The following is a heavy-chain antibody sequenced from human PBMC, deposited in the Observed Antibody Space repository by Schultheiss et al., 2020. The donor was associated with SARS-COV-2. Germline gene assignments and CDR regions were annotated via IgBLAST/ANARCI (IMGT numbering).Heavy chain of an antibody. J-gene: IGHJ4*02. CDR2: MNEDGTTT. CDR3: ARDGSIAVAGTNFDY. D-gene: IGHD6-19*01. CDR1: GFTFSSYA. Sequence: GGSLRLSCAASGFTFSSYAMSWVRQAPGKGLEWVSRMNEDGTTTNYADSVKGRFTISRDNAKKTLYLQMNSLRAEDTAVYYCARDGSIAVAGTNFDYWGQGTLVTVSS. V-gene: IGHV3-74*01.